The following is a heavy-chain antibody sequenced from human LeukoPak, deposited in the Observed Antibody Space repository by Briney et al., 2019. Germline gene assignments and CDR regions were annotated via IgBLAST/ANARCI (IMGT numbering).Heavy chain of an antibody. V-gene: IGHV4-59*08. D-gene: IGHD6-13*01. J-gene: IGHJ4*02. CDR1: GGSISSYY. Sequence: SETLSLTCTVSGGSISSYYWSWIRQPPGKGLEWIGYIYYSGSTNYNPSLKSRVTISVDTSKNQFSLKLSSVTAADTAVYHCARHLNSRENFDYWGQGTLVTVSS. CDR3: ARHLNSRENFDY. CDR2: IYYSGST.